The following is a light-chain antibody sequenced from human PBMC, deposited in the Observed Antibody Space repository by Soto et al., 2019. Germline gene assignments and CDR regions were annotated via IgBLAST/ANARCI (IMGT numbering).Light chain of an antibody. CDR3: QQYYSPYT. V-gene: IGKV1-5*03. CDR2: KAS. J-gene: IGKJ2*01. CDR1: QSISTW. Sequence: DIQMTQSPSTLSASVGDRVSITCRASQSISTWLAWYQQKPGKAPKVLIYKASNLQSGVPSRFRGSGSGTEFTLTISSLQTDDVATYYCQQYYSPYTFGQGTKLEIE.